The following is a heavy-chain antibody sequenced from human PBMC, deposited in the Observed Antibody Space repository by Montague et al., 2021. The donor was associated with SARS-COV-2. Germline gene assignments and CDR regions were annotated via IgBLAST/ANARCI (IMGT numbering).Heavy chain of an antibody. J-gene: IGHJ4*02. Sequence: CAISGDSVSSNSATWNWIRQSPSRGLEWLGRTYYRSMWKSDYARSVKSRIAINPDTSKNQFSLQLSSVTPEDTALYYYVRGIEAAGSYDYWGQGTLVTVSS. CDR3: VRGIEAAGSYDY. D-gene: IGHD6-13*01. CDR1: GDSVSSNSAT. V-gene: IGHV6-1*01. CDR2: TYYRSMWKS.